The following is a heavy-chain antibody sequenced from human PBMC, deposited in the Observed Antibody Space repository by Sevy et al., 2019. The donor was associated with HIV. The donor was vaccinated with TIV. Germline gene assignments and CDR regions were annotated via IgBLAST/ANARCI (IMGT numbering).Heavy chain of an antibody. D-gene: IGHD4-17*01. CDR3: ARAFPGDYGSGMDV. V-gene: IGHV1-18*01. J-gene: IGHJ6*02. CDR1: GYTFTSYG. CDR2: ISAYNGNT. Sequence: ASVKVSCKASGYTFTSYGISWVRQAPGQGLEWMGWISAYNGNTNYAQKLQGRVTMTTDTSTSTAYMELRSLGSDDTAVYYCARAFPGDYGSGMDVWGQGTTVTVSS.